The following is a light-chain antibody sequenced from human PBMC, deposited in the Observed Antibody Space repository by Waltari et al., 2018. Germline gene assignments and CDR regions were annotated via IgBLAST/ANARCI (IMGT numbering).Light chain of an antibody. J-gene: IGLJ3*02. CDR2: GGN. V-gene: IGLV6-57*03. CDR3: QSYDSSTWV. CDR1: SGSIASHY. Sequence: NFMLTQPHSVSESPGKTVTISCTRSSGSIASHYVQWYQQRPGSAPTTVMDGGNKGPSGVPERFSGAIDSSSNSASLTIAGMKTEDEADYYCQSYDSSTWVFGGGTKLTVL.